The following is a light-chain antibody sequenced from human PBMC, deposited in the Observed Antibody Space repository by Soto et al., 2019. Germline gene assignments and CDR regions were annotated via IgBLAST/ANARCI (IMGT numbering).Light chain of an antibody. Sequence: SVLTHPPSASGAPGQRVTISCTGSSANSGAAYNVDWYQQLPGTAPKLLIYGNNNRPSGVPARFSGSKSGTSASLAIAGLQAEDEGDYYCQSYDSSLSGYVFGTGTKVTVL. CDR1: SANSGAAYN. CDR3: QSYDSSLSGYV. V-gene: IGLV1-40*01. CDR2: GNN. J-gene: IGLJ1*01.